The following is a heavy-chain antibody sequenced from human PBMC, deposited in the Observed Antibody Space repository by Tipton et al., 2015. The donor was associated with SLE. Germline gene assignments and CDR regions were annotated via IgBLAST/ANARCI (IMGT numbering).Heavy chain of an antibody. V-gene: IGHV4-61*02. CDR2: IYTSGST. CDR1: GGSLSSGCYY. Sequence: LRLSCTVSGGSLSSGCYYWSWIRQPAGKGLEWIGRIYTSGSTNYNPSLKRRVPISVDTSKHQFSLKLSSVTAADTAVYYCAREGLIVVDRDYYGMDVWGQGTTVTVSS. J-gene: IGHJ6*02. CDR3: AREGLIVVDRDYYGMDV. D-gene: IGHD3-22*01.